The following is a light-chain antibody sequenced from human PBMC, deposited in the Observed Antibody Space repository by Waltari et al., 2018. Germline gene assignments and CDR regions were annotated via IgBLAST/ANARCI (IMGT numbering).Light chain of an antibody. V-gene: IGKV3-20*01. Sequence: IVLTQSPDTLSLSPGQRATLSCRASQTINNNFLVSYQQKPGQSPRLLIHGAASRATGFPDRFSGSGSGTDFTLTISRLEPEDVAVYYCQQYDGSILTFGGGTKVEI. CDR1: QTINNNF. CDR3: QQYDGSILT. J-gene: IGKJ4*01. CDR2: GAA.